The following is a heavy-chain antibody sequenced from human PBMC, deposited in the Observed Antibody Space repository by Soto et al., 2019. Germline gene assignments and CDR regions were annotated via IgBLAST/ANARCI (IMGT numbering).Heavy chain of an antibody. J-gene: IGHJ5*02. CDR1: GGSISSSSYY. CDR3: ARQSLLWFGELLFNWFDP. Sequence: SETLSLTCTVSGGSISSSSYYWGWIRQPPGKGLEWIGSIYYSGSTYYNPSLKSRVTISVDTSKNQFSLKLSSVTAADTAVYYCARQSLLWFGELLFNWFDPWGQGTLVTVSS. D-gene: IGHD3-10*01. CDR2: IYYSGST. V-gene: IGHV4-39*01.